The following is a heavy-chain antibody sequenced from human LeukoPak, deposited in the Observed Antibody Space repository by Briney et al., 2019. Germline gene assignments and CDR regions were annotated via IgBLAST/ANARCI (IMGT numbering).Heavy chain of an antibody. J-gene: IGHJ6*03. Sequence: GGSLRLSCAASGFTFSSYTMNWVRQAPGKGLEWVGRIKSKTDGGTTDYAAPVKGRFTIPRDDSKNTLYLQMNSLKTEDAAVYYCTTEEAGSSNFYYYYYMDVWGKGTTVTVSS. CDR2: IKSKTDGGTT. CDR3: TTEEAGSSNFYYYYYMDV. V-gene: IGHV3-15*01. CDR1: GFTFSSYT. D-gene: IGHD6-13*01.